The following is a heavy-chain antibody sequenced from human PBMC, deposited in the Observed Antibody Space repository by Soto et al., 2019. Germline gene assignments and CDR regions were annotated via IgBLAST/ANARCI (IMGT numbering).Heavy chain of an antibody. CDR3: ARLEGLATISYYFDF. CDR1: GDSINSDKYY. V-gene: IGHV4-39*01. J-gene: IGHJ4*02. D-gene: IGHD3-9*01. CDR2: IYYRGNT. Sequence: QLQLQESGPGLVKPSETLSLTCSVSGDSINSDKYYWGWIRQPPGKGLEWIGSIYYRGNTYYKPSLQTRITISLDKSKSQFALKLTSLTAAHSAVYFCARLEGLATISYYFDFWGQGALVTVSS.